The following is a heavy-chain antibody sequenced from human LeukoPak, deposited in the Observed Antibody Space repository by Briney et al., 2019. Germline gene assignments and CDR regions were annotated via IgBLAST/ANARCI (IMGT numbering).Heavy chain of an antibody. Sequence: EPGGSLRLSCAASGFTVSSNYMSWVRQAPGKGLEWVSVIYSGGSTYYADSVKGRFTISRDNSKNTLYLQMNSLRAEDTAVYYCARDPSLGYYYMDVWGKGTTVTVSS. D-gene: IGHD1-26*01. CDR1: GFTVSSNY. CDR3: ARDPSLGYYYMDV. CDR2: IYSGGST. J-gene: IGHJ6*03. V-gene: IGHV3-66*01.